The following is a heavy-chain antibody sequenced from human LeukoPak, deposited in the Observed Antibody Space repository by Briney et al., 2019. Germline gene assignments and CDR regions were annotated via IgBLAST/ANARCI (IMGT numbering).Heavy chain of an antibody. J-gene: IGHJ1*01. D-gene: IGHD3-22*01. CDR2: LKSDGRT. CDR1: GFTLSSYW. CDR3: ARAPSEIGGYYPEYFRH. V-gene: IGHV3-74*01. Sequence: GGSLRLSCASSGFTLSSYWMHWVRQAPGKGLVWVSRLKSDGRTDYADSVKGRFTISRDNAKNTVSLQMNSLRAEDTGVYYCARAPSEIGGYYPEYFRHWGQGTLVIVSS.